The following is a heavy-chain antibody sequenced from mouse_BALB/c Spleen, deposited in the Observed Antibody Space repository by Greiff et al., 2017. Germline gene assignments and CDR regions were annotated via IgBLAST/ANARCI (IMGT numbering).Heavy chain of an antibody. CDR1: GFTFSSYT. V-gene: IGHV5-6-4*01. D-gene: IGHD2-14*01. CDR3: TRGNRYDVGYAMDY. J-gene: IGHJ4*01. CDR2: ISSGGSYT. Sequence: EVMLVESGGGLVKPGGSLKLSCAASGFTFSSYTMSWVRQTPEKRLEWVATISSGGSYTYYPDSVKGRFTISRDNAKNTLYLQMSSLKSEDTAMYYCTRGNRYDVGYAMDYWGQGTSVTVSS.